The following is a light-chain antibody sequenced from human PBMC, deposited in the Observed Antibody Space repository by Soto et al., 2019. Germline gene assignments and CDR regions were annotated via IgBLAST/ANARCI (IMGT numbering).Light chain of an antibody. CDR3: QQRSNWPPSLS. J-gene: IGKJ4*01. V-gene: IGKV3-11*01. CDR1: QSVGYF. CDR2: DAS. Sequence: EIVLTQSPATLSLSPGERATLSCRASQSVGYFLAWYQQKPVQAPRLLIYDASNRATGVPARFTGSGSGTDFTLTISSLEPEDFAVYYCQQRSNWPPSLSFGGGTRVEI.